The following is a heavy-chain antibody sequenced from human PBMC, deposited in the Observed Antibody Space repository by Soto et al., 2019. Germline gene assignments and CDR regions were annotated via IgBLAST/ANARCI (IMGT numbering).Heavy chain of an antibody. CDR1: GYIFIDYW. V-gene: IGHV5-51*01. J-gene: IGHJ4*02. Sequence: PGESLKISCKASGYIFIDYWIGWVRQMPGKGLEWMGIVYPRDSDTRYSPSFQGQVTISANKSINTAFLQWRSLKASDTAIYYCARPPLPGYSIHFNSWGQGTLVT. CDR3: ARPPLPGYSIHFNS. CDR2: VYPRDSDT. D-gene: IGHD1-1*01.